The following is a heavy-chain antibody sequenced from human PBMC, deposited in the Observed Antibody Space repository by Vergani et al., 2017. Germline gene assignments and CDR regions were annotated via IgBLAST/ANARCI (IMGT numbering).Heavy chain of an antibody. V-gene: IGHV4-59*01. CDR2: IYYSGST. D-gene: IGHD3-3*01. CDR3: ARISAGITIFGVVTNARFDY. CDR1: GGSISSYY. J-gene: IGHJ4*02. Sequence: QVQLQESGPGLVKPSETLSLTCTVSGGSISSYYWSWIRQPPGKGLEWIGYIYYSGSTNYNPPLKSRVTISVDTSKNQFSLKLSFVTAADTAVYYCARISAGITIFGVVTNARFDYWGQGTLVTVSS.